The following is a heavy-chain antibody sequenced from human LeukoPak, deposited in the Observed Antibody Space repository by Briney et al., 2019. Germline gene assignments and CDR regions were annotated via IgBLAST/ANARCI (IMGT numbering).Heavy chain of an antibody. D-gene: IGHD3-16*01. CDR1: GFIFSNAW. CDR2: IKSKSAGGTI. CDR3: ATDHGWGKEIITEYDSYMAA. J-gene: IGHJ6*03. Sequence: GGSLRLSCAGSGFIFSNAWMNWVRETPGKGLEWVGRIKSKSAGGTIDYAAPVNGRLTIVRDDSLNTIYLQINSLKIEDSAVYYCATDHGWGKEIITEYDSYMAAWGIGTTVTVSS. V-gene: IGHV3-15*01.